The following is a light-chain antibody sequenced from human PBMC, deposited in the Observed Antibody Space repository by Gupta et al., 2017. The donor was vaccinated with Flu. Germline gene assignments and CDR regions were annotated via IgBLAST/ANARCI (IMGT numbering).Light chain of an antibody. V-gene: IGKV1-5*03. CDR1: QSSDSW. J-gene: IGKJ1*01. CDR2: KTS. Sequence: VGDRVTITCRASQSSDSWLAWYQQKPGKAPRLLIYKTSNLESGVPSRFSGSGSGTEFTLTISSLQPDDFATYYCQQYRSYPWTFGQGTTVEIQ. CDR3: QQYRSYPWT.